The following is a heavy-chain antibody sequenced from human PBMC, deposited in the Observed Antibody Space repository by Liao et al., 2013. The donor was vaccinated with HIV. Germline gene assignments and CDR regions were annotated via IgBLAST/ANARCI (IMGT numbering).Heavy chain of an antibody. CDR3: ARDGGGRSFDY. J-gene: IGHJ4*02. Sequence: QVQLHQWGAGLLKPSETLSLTCAVYGGTFSGYYWTWIRQPPGKGLECIGYIYYSGSTFYNPSLKNRITISLDTSKNQFSLKLRSVTAADTAVYYCARDGGGRSFDYWGQGTLVTVSS. D-gene: IGHD6-19*01. CDR2: IYYSGST. V-gene: IGHV4-34*01. CDR1: GGTFSGYY.